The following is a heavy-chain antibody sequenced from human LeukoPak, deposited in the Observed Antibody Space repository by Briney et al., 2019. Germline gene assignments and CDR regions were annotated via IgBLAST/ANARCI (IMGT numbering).Heavy chain of an antibody. CDR3: AKGNSRIAAAGTYDY. J-gene: IGHJ4*02. D-gene: IGHD6-13*01. CDR2: ISGSGGST. Sequence: GGSLRLSCAASGFTFSSYAMSWVRQAPGKGLEWVSAISGSGGSTYYADSVKGRFTISRDNSKDTLYLQMNSLRAGDTAVYYCAKGNSRIAAAGTYDYWGQGTLVTVSS. V-gene: IGHV3-23*01. CDR1: GFTFSSYA.